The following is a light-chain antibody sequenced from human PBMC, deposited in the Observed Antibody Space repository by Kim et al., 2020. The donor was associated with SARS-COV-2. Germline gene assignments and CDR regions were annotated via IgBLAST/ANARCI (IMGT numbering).Light chain of an antibody. V-gene: IGLV1-47*01. CDR2: RNN. CDR3: AAWDDSLSGLYV. J-gene: IGLJ1*01. Sequence: RVIISCSGSSSNIESNYVYWYQQLPGTAPKLLIYRNNQRPSGVPDRFSGSKSGTSASLAISGLRSEDEADYYCAAWDDSLSGLYVFGTGTKVTVL. CDR1: SSNIESNY.